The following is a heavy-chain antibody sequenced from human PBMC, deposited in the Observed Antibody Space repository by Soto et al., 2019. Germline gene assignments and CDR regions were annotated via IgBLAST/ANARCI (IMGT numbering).Heavy chain of an antibody. D-gene: IGHD6-13*01. CDR2: IKSKTDGGTT. CDR1: GFTFSNAW. CDR3: TTIGQGASSWFPGAFDI. Sequence: GGSLRLSCAASGFTFSNAWMSWVRQAPGKGLEWVGRIKSKTDGGTTDYAAPVKGRFTISRDDSKNTLYLQMNSLKTEDTAVYYCTTIGQGASSWFPGAFDIWGQGTMVTVSS. J-gene: IGHJ3*02. V-gene: IGHV3-15*01.